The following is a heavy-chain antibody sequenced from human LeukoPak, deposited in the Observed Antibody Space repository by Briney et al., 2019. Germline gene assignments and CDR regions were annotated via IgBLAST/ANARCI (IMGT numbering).Heavy chain of an antibody. CDR2: IYYSGST. CDR3: ARAGAREPVSYYYYMDV. V-gene: IGHV4-39*07. CDR1: GGSISSSSYY. D-gene: IGHD1-26*01. Sequence: PSETLSLTCTVSGGSISSSSYYWGWIRQPPGKGLEWIGSIYYSGSTYYNSSLKSRVTISVDTSKNQFSLKLSSVTAEDTAVYYCARAGAREPVSYYYYMDVWGKGTTVTVSS. J-gene: IGHJ6*03.